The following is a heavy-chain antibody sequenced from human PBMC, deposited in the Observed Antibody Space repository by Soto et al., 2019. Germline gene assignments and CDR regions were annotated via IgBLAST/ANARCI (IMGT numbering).Heavy chain of an antibody. CDR3: ARDLDPCSSTSCHARGVY. CDR1: GYTFTSYG. CDR2: ISAYNGNT. V-gene: IGHV1-18*01. Sequence: ASVKVSCKASGYTFTSYGISWVRQAPGQGLEWMGWISAYNGNTNYAQKLQGRVTMTTDTSTSTAYMELRSLRSDDTAVYYCARDLDPCSSTSCHARGVYWGQGTLVTVSS. D-gene: IGHD2-2*01. J-gene: IGHJ4*02.